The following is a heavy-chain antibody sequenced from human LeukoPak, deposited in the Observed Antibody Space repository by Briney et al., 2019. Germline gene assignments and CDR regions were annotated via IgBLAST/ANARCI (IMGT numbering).Heavy chain of an antibody. V-gene: IGHV3-48*01. CDR2: ISSSSGTI. Sequence: GGSLRLSCAASGFTFSSYSMNWVRQAPGKGLEWVSYISSSSGTIYYADSVKGRFTISRDNAKNSLYLQMNSPRAEDTAMYYCANSIGGSGSYCAFEHWGQGTLVTVSS. J-gene: IGHJ4*02. CDR1: GFTFSSYS. CDR3: ANSIGGSGSYCAFEH. D-gene: IGHD3-10*01.